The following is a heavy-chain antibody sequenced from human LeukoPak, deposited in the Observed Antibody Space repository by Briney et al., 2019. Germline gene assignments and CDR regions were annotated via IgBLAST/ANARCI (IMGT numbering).Heavy chain of an antibody. CDR2: IRYDGSNK. Sequence: PGGSLRLSCAASGFTFSSYSMHWVRQAPGKGLEWVAFIRYDGSNKYYADSVKGRFTISRDNSKNTLYLQMNSLRAEDTAVYYCAKDPAIAVAGTGDYFDYWGQGTLVTVSS. V-gene: IGHV3-30*02. J-gene: IGHJ4*02. CDR1: GFTFSSYS. CDR3: AKDPAIAVAGTGDYFDY. D-gene: IGHD6-19*01.